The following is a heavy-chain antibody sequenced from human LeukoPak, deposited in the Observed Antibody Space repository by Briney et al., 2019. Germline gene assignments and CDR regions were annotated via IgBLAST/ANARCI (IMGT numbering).Heavy chain of an antibody. J-gene: IGHJ4*02. V-gene: IGHV3-13*04. CDR2: IGTAGDX. Sequence: GGSLRLSCAASGFXFSSYDMXWXRXATGXGLEWVSAIGTAGDXYYPGSVKGRFTISRENAKNSLYLQMNSLRAGDTAVYYCARADGGKSFDYWGQGTLVTVSS. CDR1: GFXFSSYD. CDR3: ARADGGKSFDY.